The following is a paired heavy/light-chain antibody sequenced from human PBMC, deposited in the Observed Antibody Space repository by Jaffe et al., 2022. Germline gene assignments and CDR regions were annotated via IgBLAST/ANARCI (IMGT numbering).Light chain of an antibody. V-gene: IGLV8-61*01. CDR2: NTN. CDR3: VLYMGSGNVI. CDR1: SGSVSTSYY. Sequence: QTVVTQEPSFSVSPGGTVTLTCGLSSGSVSTSYYPSWYQQTPGQAPRTLIYNTNSRSSGVPDRFSGSILGNKAALTITGAQADDESDYYCVLYMGSGNVIFGGGTKLTVL. J-gene: IGLJ2*01.
Heavy chain of an antibody. Sequence: QVQLVESGGGVVQPGGSLRLSCAASGFTFSSYGMHWVRQAPGKGLEWVAFIWYDGSNKYCADSVKGRFTISRDNSKNTLYLQMNSLRAEDTAVYYCAKDGRCSGGSCYSWYFDLWGRGTLVTVSS. D-gene: IGHD2-15*01. CDR1: GFTFSSYG. CDR3: AKDGRCSGGSCYSWYFDL. J-gene: IGHJ2*01. CDR2: IWYDGSNK. V-gene: IGHV3-30*02.